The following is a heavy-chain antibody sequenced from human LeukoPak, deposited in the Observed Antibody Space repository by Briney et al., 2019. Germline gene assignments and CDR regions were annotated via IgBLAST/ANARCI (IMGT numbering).Heavy chain of an antibody. CDR2: INHSGST. V-gene: IGHV4-34*01. J-gene: IGHJ5*02. Sequence: SETLSLTCAVYGGSFSGYYWSWVRQPPGKGLEWIGEINHSGSTNYNPSLKSRVPISVDTSKNQSSLKLSSLTAADTAVYYWTSQTVARWFDPWGQGTLVTVSS. CDR3: TSQTVARWFDP. CDR1: GGSFSGYY. D-gene: IGHD1-14*01.